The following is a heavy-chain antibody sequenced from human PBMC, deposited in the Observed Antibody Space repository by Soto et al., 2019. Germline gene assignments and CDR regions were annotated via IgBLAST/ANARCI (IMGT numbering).Heavy chain of an antibody. D-gene: IGHD3-10*01. CDR2: IYYSGST. Sequence: NFSVPRSGSGGSLSRGANFLSCLLHDPGKGLEWIGYIYYSGSTYYNPSLKSRVTISVDTSKNQFSLKLSSVTAADTAVYYCARLAILYYHGSGSYPPSGMDVWGQGTTVT. CDR1: GGSLSRGANF. J-gene: IGHJ6*02. CDR3: ARLAILYYHGSGSYPPSGMDV. V-gene: IGHV4-31*02.